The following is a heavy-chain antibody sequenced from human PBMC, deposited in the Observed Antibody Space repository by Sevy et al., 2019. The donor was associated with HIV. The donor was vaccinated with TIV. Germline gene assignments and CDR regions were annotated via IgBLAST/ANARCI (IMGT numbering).Heavy chain of an antibody. CDR1: GGSISSYY. D-gene: IGHD1-26*01. J-gene: IGHJ4*02. Sequence: SETLSLTCTVSGGSISSYYWSWIRQPAGKGPEWIGRVYTSGSTNYNPTFKSRVTMSVDASKNQFSLKLSSVTAADKAVYYCGIALVKSTFYYFDYWGQGTLLTVSS. CDR3: GIALVKSTFYYFDY. CDR2: VYTSGST. V-gene: IGHV4-4*07.